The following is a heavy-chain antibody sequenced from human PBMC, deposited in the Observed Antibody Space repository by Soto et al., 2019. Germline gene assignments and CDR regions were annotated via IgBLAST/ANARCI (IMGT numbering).Heavy chain of an antibody. J-gene: IGHJ4*02. Sequence: QLQLQEYGSGLVKPSQNLSLTCAVSGGAISSGGYSWSWIRQPPGKGLEWIGYIYHSGSTYYNPSLQRRVTISVDRSKKRVSLQLSSVTAADTDVYYCGRGMTTLTPIDYWCQGTMVTVSS. D-gene: IGHD4-4*01. CDR1: GGAISSGGYS. CDR3: GRGMTTLTPIDY. V-gene: IGHV4-30-2*01. CDR2: IYHSGST.